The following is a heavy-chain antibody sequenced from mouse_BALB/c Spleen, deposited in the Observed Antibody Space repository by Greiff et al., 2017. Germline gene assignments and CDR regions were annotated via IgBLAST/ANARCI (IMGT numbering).Heavy chain of an antibody. J-gene: IGHJ4*01. D-gene: IGHD1-1*01. CDR1: GFTFSSYA. CDR2: ISSGGSYT. CDR3: ARGYYGSSYDAMDY. V-gene: IGHV5-9-4*01. Sequence: EVKLVESGGGLVKPGGSLKLSCAASGFTFSSYAMSWVRQSPEKRLEWVAEISSGGSYTYYPDTVTGRFTISRDNAKNTLYLEMSSLRSEDTAMYYCARGYYGSSYDAMDYWGQGTSVTVSS.